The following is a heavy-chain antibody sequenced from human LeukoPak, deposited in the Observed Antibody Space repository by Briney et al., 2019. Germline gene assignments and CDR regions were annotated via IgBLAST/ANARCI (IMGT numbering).Heavy chain of an antibody. CDR3: ARDSGAAGTDY. J-gene: IGHJ4*02. Sequence: SETLSLTCTVSGGSISSYYWSWIRQPPGKGLEWIGYIHYSGSTNYNPPLKSRVTISVDTSKNQFSLKLSSVTAADTAVYYCARDSGAAGTDYWGQGTLVTVSS. CDR2: IHYSGST. V-gene: IGHV4-59*01. D-gene: IGHD6-13*01. CDR1: GGSISSYY.